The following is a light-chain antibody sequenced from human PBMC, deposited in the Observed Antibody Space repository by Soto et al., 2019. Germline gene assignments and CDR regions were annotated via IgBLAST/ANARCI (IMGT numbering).Light chain of an antibody. CDR1: SSDVGSYNL. J-gene: IGLJ2*01. CDR3: CSYAGSSDVV. Sequence: QSVLTQPASVSGSPGQSITISCTGTSSDVGSYNLVSWYQQHPGKAPKLMIYEGSKRPSGVSNRFSGSKSGNTASLTISGLQAEDEAYYYCCSYAGSSDVVFGGGTTLTVL. CDR2: EGS. V-gene: IGLV2-23*01.